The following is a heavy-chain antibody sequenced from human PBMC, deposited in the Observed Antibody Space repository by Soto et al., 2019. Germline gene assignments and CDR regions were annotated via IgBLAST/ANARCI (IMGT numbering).Heavy chain of an antibody. Sequence: GGSLILSCAASGFHFRSYWMSWVRQAPGKGLEWVANIKQDGSEKYYVDSVKGRFTISRDNAKNSLYLQMNSLRAEDTAVYYCARDLGYCSGGSCRNWFDPWGQGTLVTVSS. CDR2: IKQDGSEK. J-gene: IGHJ5*02. CDR1: GFHFRSYW. CDR3: ARDLGYCSGGSCRNWFDP. V-gene: IGHV3-7*01. D-gene: IGHD2-15*01.